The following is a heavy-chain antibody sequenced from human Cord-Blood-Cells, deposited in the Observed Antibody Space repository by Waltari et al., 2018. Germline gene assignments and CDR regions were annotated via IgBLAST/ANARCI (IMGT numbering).Heavy chain of an antibody. CDR1: GFPLSSYE. CDR2: ISSSGSTI. D-gene: IGHD3-10*01. V-gene: IGHV3-48*03. J-gene: IGHJ4*02. CDR3: ARDGVLLWFGELFDY. Sequence: VPLVESGGGLVQPGGSLRLSCAASGFPLSSYEMNWVRQAPGKGLEWVSYISSSGSTIYYADSVKGRFTISRDNAKNSLYLQMNSLRAEDTAVYYCARDGVLLWFGELFDYWGQGTLVTVSS.